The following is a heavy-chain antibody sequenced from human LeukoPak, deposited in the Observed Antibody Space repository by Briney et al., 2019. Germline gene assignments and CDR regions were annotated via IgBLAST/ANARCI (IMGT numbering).Heavy chain of an antibody. D-gene: IGHD2-2*01. CDR2: ISYDGSNK. J-gene: IGHJ4*02. Sequence: GGSLRLSCAASGFTFSSYAMHWVRQAPGKGLEWVAVISYDGSNKYYADSVKGRFTISRDNSKNTLYLQMNNLRAEDTAVYYCARGEYCSSTSCYALDYWGQGTLVTVSS. CDR3: ARGEYCSSTSCYALDY. CDR1: GFTFSSYA. V-gene: IGHV3-30*04.